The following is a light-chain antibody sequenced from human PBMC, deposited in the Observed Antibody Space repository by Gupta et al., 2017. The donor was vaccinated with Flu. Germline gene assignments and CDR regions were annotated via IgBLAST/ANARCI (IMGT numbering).Light chain of an antibody. J-gene: IGLJ1*01. Sequence: QSALTQPASVSGSPGQSITISCTGTSSDVGGYNYVSWYQQHPGEAPKLMIYAVNNRPSGVPNRFSGSKSGNTASLTISGLQAEDEADYYCSSYTSSSAPYVFGTGTKVTVL. CDR3: SSYTSSSAPYV. CDR2: AVN. V-gene: IGLV2-14*01. CDR1: SSDVGGYNY.